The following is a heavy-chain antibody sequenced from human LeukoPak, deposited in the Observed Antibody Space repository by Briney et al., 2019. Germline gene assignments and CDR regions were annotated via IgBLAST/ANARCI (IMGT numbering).Heavy chain of an antibody. V-gene: IGHV4-59*01. CDR1: GGSISSYY. CDR2: IYYSGST. CDR3: ARGSSSGPDY. D-gene: IGHD6-19*01. J-gene: IGHJ4*02. Sequence: SETLSLTCTVSGGSISSYYWSWIRQPPGKGLEWIGYIYYSGSTNYNPSLKSRVTISVDTSKNQFSLKLSSVTAADTAVYYCARGSSSGPDYWGQGTLVTVSS.